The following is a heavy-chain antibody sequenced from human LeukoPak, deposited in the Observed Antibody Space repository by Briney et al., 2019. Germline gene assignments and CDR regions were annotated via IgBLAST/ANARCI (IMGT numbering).Heavy chain of an antibody. J-gene: IGHJ5*02. V-gene: IGHV1-69*04. D-gene: IGHD2-15*01. CDR2: IIPILGIV. CDR1: GGTFSTYA. Sequence: GASVKVSCKASGGTFSTYAINWVRQAPGQGLEWMGRIIPILGIVNYAQKFRGRVTITADTSTSTAFMDLSSLRSDDTAVYYCARDDRYCSGGSCYSEWFDPWGQGTLVTVSS. CDR3: ARDDRYCSGGSCYSEWFDP.